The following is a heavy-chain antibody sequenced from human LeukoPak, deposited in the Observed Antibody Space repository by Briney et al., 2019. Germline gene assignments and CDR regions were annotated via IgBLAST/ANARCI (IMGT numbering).Heavy chain of an antibody. CDR3: AKGAMPYYDGSGYNYFDY. D-gene: IGHD3-22*01. CDR2: MSGSGGMT. CDR1: GFTFSAYA. Sequence: GGSLRLSCAVSGFTFSAYAMSWVRQALGKGLELVSAMSGSGGMTYYADSVKGRFSISRDNSKNTLHLQMNSLRAEDTAVYYCAKGAMPYYDGSGYNYFDYWGQGTPVTVSS. V-gene: IGHV3-23*01. J-gene: IGHJ4*02.